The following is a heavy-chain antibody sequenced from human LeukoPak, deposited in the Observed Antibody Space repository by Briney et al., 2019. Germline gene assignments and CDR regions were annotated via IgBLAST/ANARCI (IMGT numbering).Heavy chain of an antibody. CDR1: GGSFSGYY. Sequence: PSETLSLTCAVYGGSFSGYYWSWIRQPPGKGLEWIGEINHSGSTNYNPSLKSRGTISVDTSKNQFSLKLSSVTAADTAVYYCARLIAAAGTYSWFDPWGQGTLVTVSS. D-gene: IGHD6-13*01. V-gene: IGHV4-34*01. J-gene: IGHJ5*02. CDR2: INHSGST. CDR3: ARLIAAAGTYSWFDP.